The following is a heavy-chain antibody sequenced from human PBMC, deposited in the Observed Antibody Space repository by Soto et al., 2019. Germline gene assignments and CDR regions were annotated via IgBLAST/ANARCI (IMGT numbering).Heavy chain of an antibody. CDR3: TTASATYGDYGYYYYGMDV. V-gene: IGHV3-15*07. J-gene: IGHJ6*02. Sequence: GGSLRLSCAASGFTFSNAWMNWVRQAPGKGLEWVGRIKSKTDGGTTDYAAPGKGRLPISRDESKNTLYLQMNSLKTEDTAVYYCTTASATYGDYGYYYYGMDVWGQGTTVTVSS. CDR2: IKSKTDGGTT. CDR1: GFTFSNAW. D-gene: IGHD4-17*01.